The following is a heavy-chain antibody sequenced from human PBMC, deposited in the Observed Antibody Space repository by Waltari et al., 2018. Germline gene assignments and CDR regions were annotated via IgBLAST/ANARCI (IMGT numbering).Heavy chain of an antibody. CDR1: GGSISSXSYY. V-gene: IGHV4-39*07. J-gene: IGHJ4*02. CDR2: IYYSGST. CDR3: ARVIGITGITGYFDY. D-gene: IGHD1-20*01. Sequence: QLQLQESGPGLVKPSETLSLTCTVSGGSISSXSYYWGWIRQPPGKGLEWIGSIYYSGSTYYNPSLKSRVTISVDTSKNQFSLKLSSVTAADTAVYYCARVIGITGITGYFDYWGQGTLVXXSS.